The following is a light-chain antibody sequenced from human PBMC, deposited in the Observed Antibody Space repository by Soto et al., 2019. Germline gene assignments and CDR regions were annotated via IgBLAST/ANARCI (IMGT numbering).Light chain of an antibody. Sequence: DIQMTQSPSSLPASVGDRVTITCRASQGIRNDLGWYQQRPGKAPKRLMYAASTLQSGVPSRFSGSGSGTDFTLTISSLQPEDFATYYCQHYNSYSEAFGQGTKVDI. CDR1: QGIRND. CDR2: AAS. J-gene: IGKJ1*01. V-gene: IGKV1-17*01. CDR3: QHYNSYSEA.